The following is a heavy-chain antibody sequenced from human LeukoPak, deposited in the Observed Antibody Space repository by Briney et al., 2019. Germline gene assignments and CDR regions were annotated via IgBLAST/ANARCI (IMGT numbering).Heavy chain of an antibody. J-gene: IGHJ4*02. CDR2: INHSGST. Sequence: SETLSLTCAVYGGSFSGYYWNWIRQPPGKGLEWIGEINHSGSTNYNPSLKSRVTISVDTSKNQFSLNLSSVTAADTAVYYCARRRLGSGYYGDYWGQGTMVTVSS. CDR1: GGSFSGYY. D-gene: IGHD3-22*01. CDR3: ARRRLGSGYYGDY. V-gene: IGHV4-34*01.